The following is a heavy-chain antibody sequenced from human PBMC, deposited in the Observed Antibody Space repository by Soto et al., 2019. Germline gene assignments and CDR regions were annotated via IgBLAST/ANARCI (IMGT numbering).Heavy chain of an antibody. D-gene: IGHD3-22*01. Sequence: PGGSLRLSCAASGFTFSSYAMSWVRQAPGKGLERVSSISGSGSAYCAGSVKGRFTISRDNSKNTLYLQMNSLRAEDTAVYYCAKDLVYYYDSSGYYGYTGWGQGTLVTVSS. CDR3: AKDLVYYYDSSGYYGYTG. CDR1: GFTFSSYA. CDR2: ISGSGSA. V-gene: IGHV3-23*01. J-gene: IGHJ4*02.